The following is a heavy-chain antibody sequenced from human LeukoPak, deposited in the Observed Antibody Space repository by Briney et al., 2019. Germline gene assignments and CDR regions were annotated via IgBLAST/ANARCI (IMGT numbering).Heavy chain of an antibody. D-gene: IGHD1-26*01. CDR3: ARDRWSGSYFDY. J-gene: IGHJ4*02. CDR2: ISSSSSYI. CDR1: GFTFSSYS. V-gene: IGHV3-21*04. Sequence: GGSLRLSCAASGFTFSSYSMNWVRQAPGKGLEWVSSISSSSSYIYYADSVKGRFTISRDNAKNSLYLQMNSLRAEDTALYYFARDRWSGSYFDYWGQGTVVTVSS.